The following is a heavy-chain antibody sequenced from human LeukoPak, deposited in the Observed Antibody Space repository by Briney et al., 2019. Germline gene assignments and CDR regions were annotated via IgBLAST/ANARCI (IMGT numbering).Heavy chain of an antibody. CDR2: ISGYNGNT. Sequence: GASVKVSCKASGYTFTNYGISWVRQAPGQGLEWMGWISGYNGNTNYAQKLQGRVTMTTETSTNTAYMELRSLRSDDTAVYYCATSWSLNYWGQGTLVTVSS. D-gene: IGHD6-13*01. CDR3: ATSWSLNY. J-gene: IGHJ4*02. CDR1: GYTFTNYG. V-gene: IGHV1-18*01.